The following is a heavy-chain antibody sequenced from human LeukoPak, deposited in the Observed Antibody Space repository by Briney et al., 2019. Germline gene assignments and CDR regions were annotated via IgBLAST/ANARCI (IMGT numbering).Heavy chain of an antibody. Sequence: SETLSLTCTVSGGSIRSYYWSWIRQPPGKGLEWIGYIYYSGSTNYNPSLKSRVTISVDTSKNQFSLKLRSVTAADTAMYYCARRPPQLGFFDAFDIWGQGTMVTVSS. J-gene: IGHJ3*02. D-gene: IGHD2/OR15-2a*01. CDR1: GGSIRSYY. V-gene: IGHV4-59*08. CDR3: ARRPPQLGFFDAFDI. CDR2: IYYSGST.